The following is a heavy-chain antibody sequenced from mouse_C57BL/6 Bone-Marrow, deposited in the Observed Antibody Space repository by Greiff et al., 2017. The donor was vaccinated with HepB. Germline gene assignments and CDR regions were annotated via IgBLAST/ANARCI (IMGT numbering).Heavy chain of an antibody. CDR3: ARPYSNYGFAY. J-gene: IGHJ3*01. CDR1: GYTFTDYY. D-gene: IGHD2-5*01. CDR2: INPYHGGT. V-gene: IGHV1-19*01. Sequence: VQLQQSGPVLVKPGASVKMSCKASGYTFTDYYMNWVKQSHGKSLEWIGVINPYHGGTSYNQKFKGKATLTVDKSSSTAYMELNSLTSEDSAVYYCARPYSNYGFAYWGQGTLVTVSA.